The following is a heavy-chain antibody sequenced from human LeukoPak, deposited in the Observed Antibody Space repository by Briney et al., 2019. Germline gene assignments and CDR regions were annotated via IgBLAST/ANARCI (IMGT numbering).Heavy chain of an antibody. CDR1: GGSVSRGGYY. CDR2: TSYSEGT. CDR3: ATADWESFYFDS. J-gene: IGHJ4*02. Sequence: SETLSLTCTVSGGSVSRGGYYWNWIRQHPGKGLEWIGFTSYSEGTYYNPSLMSRITISVDRSQNQFPLKMRDVTAADTAVYFCATADWESFYFDSWGQGALVAVSS. V-gene: IGHV4-31*03. D-gene: IGHD1-26*01.